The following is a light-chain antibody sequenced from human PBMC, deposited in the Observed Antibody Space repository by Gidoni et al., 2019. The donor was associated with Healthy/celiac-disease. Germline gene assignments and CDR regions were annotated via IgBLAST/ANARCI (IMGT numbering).Light chain of an antibody. J-gene: IGKJ2*01. CDR2: GAS. V-gene: IGKV3-20*01. CDR3: QQYGSSPT. Sequence: IVFTPSPCTLSLSPGERATLSCRASQSVSSSYLAWYQQKPGQAPRLLIYGASSRATGIPDRFSGSGSGTDFTLTISRLEPEDFAVYYCQQYGSSPTFGQGTKLEIK. CDR1: QSVSSSY.